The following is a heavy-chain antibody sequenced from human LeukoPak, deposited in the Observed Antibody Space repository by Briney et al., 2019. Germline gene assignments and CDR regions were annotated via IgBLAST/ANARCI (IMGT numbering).Heavy chain of an antibody. CDR2: MNPKSGNT. J-gene: IGHJ4*02. D-gene: IGHD3-16*02. Sequence: ASVKVSCKASGYTFTSYDINWVRQATGQGLEWMGWMNPKSGNTVYAQKIQRRVTKTRNTSLSTAYKELSSLGSEHTAVYYCARIGLRGVIISRPLDYWGQGTLLTVSS. CDR1: GYTFTSYD. V-gene: IGHV1-8*02. CDR3: ARIGLRGVIISRPLDY.